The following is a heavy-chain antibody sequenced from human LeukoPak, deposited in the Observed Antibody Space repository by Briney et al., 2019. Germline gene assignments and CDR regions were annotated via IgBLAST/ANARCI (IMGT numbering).Heavy chain of an antibody. V-gene: IGHV6-1*01. Sequence: SQTLSLTCAISGDSVSSNSAAWNWIRQSPSKGLEWLGRTYCRSKWYNEYAVSVKSRITINPDTSKNQFSLQLNAVTPEDTAVYYCARGTYSSFDYWGQGTLVTVSS. J-gene: IGHJ4*02. CDR2: TYCRSKWYN. CDR3: ARGTYSSFDY. CDR1: GDSVSSNSAA. D-gene: IGHD6-19*01.